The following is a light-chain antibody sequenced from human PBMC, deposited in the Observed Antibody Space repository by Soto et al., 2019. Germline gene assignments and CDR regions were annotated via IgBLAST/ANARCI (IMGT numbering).Light chain of an antibody. CDR1: QSVSTN. CDR3: QQYHNWPPYT. CDR2: GAS. V-gene: IGKV3-15*01. J-gene: IGKJ2*01. Sequence: EIVMTQSPATLSVSPGERATLSCMASQSVSTNLAGYQQKPGQAPRLLMYGASTKATGIQARCSGSGSGTEFTLTISSLQSEDFAVYYCQQYHNWPPYTFGQGTKLEIK.